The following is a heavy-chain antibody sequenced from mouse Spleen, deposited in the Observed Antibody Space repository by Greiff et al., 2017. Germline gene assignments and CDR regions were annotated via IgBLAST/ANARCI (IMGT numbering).Heavy chain of an antibody. V-gene: IGHV5-9-3*01. CDR3: ARQGRYAMDY. J-gene: IGHJ4*01. Sequence: EVKLQESGGGLVKPGGSLKLSCAASGFTFSSYAMSWVRQTPEKRLEWVATISSGGSYTYYPDSVKGRFTISRDNAKNTLYLQMSSLRSEDTAMYYCARQGRYAMDYWGQGTSVTVSS. CDR1: GFTFSSYA. CDR2: ISSGGSYT. D-gene: IGHD3-3*01.